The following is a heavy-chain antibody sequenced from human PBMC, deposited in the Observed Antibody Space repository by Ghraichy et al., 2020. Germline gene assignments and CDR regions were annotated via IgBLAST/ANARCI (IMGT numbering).Heavy chain of an antibody. Sequence: SQTLSLTCAISGDSVSSNRAAWNWIRQSPSRGLEWLGRTYYRSQWFNDYAVSVKSRLTINPDTSKEQFSLQLSSVTPEDTAVYYCARSNKWELLSFDSWGQGTLVTVSA. D-gene: IGHD1-26*01. J-gene: IGHJ4*02. CDR3: ARSNKWELLSFDS. V-gene: IGHV6-1*01. CDR1: GDSVSSNRAA. CDR2: TYYRSQWFN.